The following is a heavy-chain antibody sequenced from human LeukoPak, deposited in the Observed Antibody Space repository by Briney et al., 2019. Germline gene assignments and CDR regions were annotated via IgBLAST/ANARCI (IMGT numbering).Heavy chain of an antibody. V-gene: IGHV1-46*01. D-gene: IGHD3-22*01. CDR3: ARGDYYDSGGYYYYYYGMDV. CDR2: INPSGGST. J-gene: IGHJ6*02. Sequence: ASVKVSCKASGYTFTSYYMHWVRQAPGQGLEWMGIINPSGGSTSYAQKFQGRVTMTRDTSTSTVYMELSSLRSEDTAVYYCARGDYYDSGGYYYYYYGMDVWGQGTTVTVSS. CDR1: GYTFTSYY.